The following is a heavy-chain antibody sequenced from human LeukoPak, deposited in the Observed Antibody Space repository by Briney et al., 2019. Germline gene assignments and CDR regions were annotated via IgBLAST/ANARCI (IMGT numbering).Heavy chain of an antibody. CDR3: ARFATVATGDAFDI. D-gene: IGHD4-23*01. Sequence: SETLSLTCTVSGGSISSYYWSWIRQPPGKGLEWIGYIYYSGSTNYNPSLKSRVTISVDTSKNQFSLKLSSVTAADTAVYYCARFATVATGDAFDIWGQGTMVTVSS. V-gene: IGHV4-59*08. J-gene: IGHJ3*02. CDR2: IYYSGST. CDR1: GGSISSYY.